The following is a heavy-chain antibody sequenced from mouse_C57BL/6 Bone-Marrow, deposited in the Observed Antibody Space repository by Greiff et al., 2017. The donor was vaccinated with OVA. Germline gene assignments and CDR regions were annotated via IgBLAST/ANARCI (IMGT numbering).Heavy chain of an antibody. V-gene: IGHV1-26*01. Sequence: VQLKQSGPELVKPGASVKISCKASGYTFTDYYMNWVKQSHGKSLEWIGDINPNNGGTSYNQKFKGKATLTVDKSSSTAYMELRSLTSEDSAVYYCARSGSSYVGWGQGTLVTVSA. CDR1: GYTFTDYY. D-gene: IGHD1-1*01. CDR3: ARSGSSYVG. J-gene: IGHJ3*01. CDR2: INPNNGGT.